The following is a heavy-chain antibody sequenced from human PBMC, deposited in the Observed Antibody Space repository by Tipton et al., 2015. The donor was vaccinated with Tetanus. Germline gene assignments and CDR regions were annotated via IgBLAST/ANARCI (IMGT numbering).Heavy chain of an antibody. CDR2: ISYDGNNK. Sequence: SLRLSCVASGFTFNKYEMDWVRQAPGKGLEWVALISYDGNNKHYADSVKGRFTISIDDSKCTLYLKMNSLRVEDSAFYYCARDPRTFFDYWGQGTLVSVSS. CDR3: ARDPRTFFDY. D-gene: IGHD3-16*01. CDR1: GFTFNKYE. J-gene: IGHJ4*02. V-gene: IGHV3-30-3*01.